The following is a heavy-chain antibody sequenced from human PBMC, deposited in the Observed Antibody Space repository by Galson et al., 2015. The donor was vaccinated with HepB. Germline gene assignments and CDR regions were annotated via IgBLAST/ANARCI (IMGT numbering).Heavy chain of an antibody. D-gene: IGHD3-22*01. J-gene: IGHJ6*02. Sequence: VKVSCKASGGTFSSHAISWVRQAPGQGLEWMGEIIPIFGTAKYSQKFQGRVTITADESTSTAYMELSRLRSEDTAVYYCAVSVVVVEHYYGMDVWGQGTTVTVSS. V-gene: IGHV1-69*01. CDR2: IIPIFGTA. CDR1: GGTFSSHA. CDR3: AVSVVVVEHYYGMDV.